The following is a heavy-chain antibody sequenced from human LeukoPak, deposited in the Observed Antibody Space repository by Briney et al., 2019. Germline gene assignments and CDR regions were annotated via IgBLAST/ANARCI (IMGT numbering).Heavy chain of an antibody. CDR2: INPNSGGT. D-gene: IGHD2-15*01. J-gene: IGHJ4*02. CDR1: GYTFTGYY. CDR3: ARDSWEGIYYFDY. Sequence: ASVKVSCKASGYTFTGYYMHWVRQAPGQGLEWMGWINPNSGGTNYAQKFQGRVTMTRDTSISTAHMELSRLRSDDTAVYYCARDSWEGIYYFDYWGQGTLVTASS. V-gene: IGHV1-2*02.